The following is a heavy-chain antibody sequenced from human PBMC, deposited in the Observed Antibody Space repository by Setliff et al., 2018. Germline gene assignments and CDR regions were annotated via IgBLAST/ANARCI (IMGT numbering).Heavy chain of an antibody. V-gene: IGHV3-9*01. Sequence: PGGSLRLSCAASGFIFDDYAMHWVRQVPGKGLEWVSGINWNSRSVAYAVSVRGRFTISRDNAKNSLYLQMNSLRREDTAVYYCAKDSDYDFLTGSYMDVWGKGTTVTVSS. CDR2: INWNSRSV. J-gene: IGHJ6*03. CDR3: AKDSDYDFLTGSYMDV. D-gene: IGHD3-9*01. CDR1: GFIFDDYA.